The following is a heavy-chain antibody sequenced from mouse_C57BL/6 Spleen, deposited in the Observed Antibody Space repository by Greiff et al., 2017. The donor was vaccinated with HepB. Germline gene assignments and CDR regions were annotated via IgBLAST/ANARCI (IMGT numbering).Heavy chain of an antibody. D-gene: IGHD1-1*01. V-gene: IGHV5-9*01. CDR1: GFTFSSYT. CDR2: ISGGGGNT. CDR3: ARRLLRCYAMDY. Sequence: EVQGVESGGGLVKPGGSLKLSCAASGFTFSSYTMSWVRQTPEKRLEWVATISGGGGNTYYPDSVKGRFTISRDNAKNTLYLQMSSLRSEDTALFYCARRLLRCYAMDYWGQGTSVTVSS. J-gene: IGHJ4*01.